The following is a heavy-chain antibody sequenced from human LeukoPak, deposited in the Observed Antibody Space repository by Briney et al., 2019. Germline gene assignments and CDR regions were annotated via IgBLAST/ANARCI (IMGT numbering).Heavy chain of an antibody. J-gene: IGHJ4*02. CDR3: ARAVVVDRLIDY. V-gene: IGHV4-34*01. Sequence: SETLSLTCAVYGVSFSGYYWSWIRQPPGKGLEWIGEINHSGSTNYNPSLKSRVTISVDTSKNQFSLRLSSVTAADTAVYYCARAVVVDRLIDYWGQGTLVTVSS. CDR2: INHSGST. CDR1: GVSFSGYY. D-gene: IGHD2-15*01.